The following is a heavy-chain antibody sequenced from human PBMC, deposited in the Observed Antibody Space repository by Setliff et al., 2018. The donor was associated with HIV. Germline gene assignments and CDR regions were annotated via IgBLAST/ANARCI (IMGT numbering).Heavy chain of an antibody. CDR1: GYSFTHSW. D-gene: IGHD4-4*01. Sequence: GESLKISCKASGYSFTHSWIGWVRQMPGKGLEWMGIIYPGDSDTRYSPSLQGLVTISVDKSINTAYLQWFSLRASDTAMYYCARLEGGQMATITDAFDIWGQGTMVTVSS. CDR3: ARLEGGQMATITDAFDI. V-gene: IGHV5-51*01. CDR2: IYPGDSDT. J-gene: IGHJ3*02.